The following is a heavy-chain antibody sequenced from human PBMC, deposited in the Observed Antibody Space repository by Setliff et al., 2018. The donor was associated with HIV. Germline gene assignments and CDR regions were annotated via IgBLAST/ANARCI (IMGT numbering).Heavy chain of an antibody. V-gene: IGHV3-23*01. J-gene: IGHJ6*02. D-gene: IGHD3-3*01. Sequence: PGGSMRLSCAASGFTFSTYVLSWVRQAPGKGLEWVSALTGDGVNTYYADSVKGRFTISRDNSKNTLFLQMNGLTTNDTAVYYCAREEVRSSFPYCGMDVWGQGTTVTVSS. CDR2: LTGDGVNT. CDR3: AREEVRSSFPYCGMDV. CDR1: GFTFSTYV.